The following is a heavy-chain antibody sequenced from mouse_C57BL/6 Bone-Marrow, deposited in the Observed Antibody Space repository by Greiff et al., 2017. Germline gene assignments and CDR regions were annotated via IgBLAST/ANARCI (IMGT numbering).Heavy chain of an antibody. Sequence: QVQLQQSGAELARPGASVKLSCKASGYTFTSYGISWVKQRTGQGLEWIGEIYPRSGNTYYNEKFKGKATLTADKSSSTAYMELRSLTSEDSAVYVCAREDYGSPFAYWGQGTLVTVSA. CDR1: GYTFTSYG. V-gene: IGHV1-81*01. J-gene: IGHJ3*01. D-gene: IGHD1-1*01. CDR2: IYPRSGNT. CDR3: AREDYGSPFAY.